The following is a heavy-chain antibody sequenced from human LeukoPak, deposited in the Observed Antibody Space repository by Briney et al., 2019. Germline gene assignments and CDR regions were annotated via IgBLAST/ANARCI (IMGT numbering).Heavy chain of an antibody. CDR3: ARGIRRHYYGSGSYYNTGRRIGDYFDY. V-gene: IGHV4-34*01. D-gene: IGHD3-10*01. J-gene: IGHJ4*02. CDR1: GGSFSGYY. CDR2: INHSGST. Sequence: SETLSLTCAVYGGSFSGYYWSWIRQPPGKGLEWIGEINHSGSTNYNPSLKSRVTISVDTSKNLFSLKLSSVTAADTAVYYCARGIRRHYYGSGSYYNTGRRIGDYFDYWGQGTLVTVSS.